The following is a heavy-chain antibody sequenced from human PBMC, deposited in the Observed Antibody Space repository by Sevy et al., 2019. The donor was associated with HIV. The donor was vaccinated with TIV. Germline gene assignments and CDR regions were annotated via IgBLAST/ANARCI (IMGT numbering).Heavy chain of an antibody. CDR1: GYLFISFV. D-gene: IGHD6-13*01. V-gene: IGHV1-3*01. Sequence: ASVKVSCKASGYLFISFVMHWVRQAPGQGLEWVGWINVGNGNTKYSQKFQDRVTITRDASTSTTYMELTSLTSEDTAIYYCTREAKQQLSQYFFDFWCQGTLVTVSS. CDR2: INVGNGNT. J-gene: IGHJ4*02. CDR3: TREAKQQLSQYFFDF.